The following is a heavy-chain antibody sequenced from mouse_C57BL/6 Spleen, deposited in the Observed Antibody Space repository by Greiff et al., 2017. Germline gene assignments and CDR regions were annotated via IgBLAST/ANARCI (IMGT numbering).Heavy chain of an antibody. Sequence: VQLQQSGAELVRPGTSVKISCKASGYTFTNHRIGWAKQRPGHGLEWIGDIYPGGGYTNYNEKFKGKATLTADKSSSTAYMQFSSLASEDSAIYDSARWGLGQGAYCDYWGQGTTLTVSS. J-gene: IGHJ2*01. CDR2: IYPGGGYT. V-gene: IGHV1-63*01. D-gene: IGHD4-1*01. CDR3: ARWGLGQGAYCDY. CDR1: GYTFTNHR.